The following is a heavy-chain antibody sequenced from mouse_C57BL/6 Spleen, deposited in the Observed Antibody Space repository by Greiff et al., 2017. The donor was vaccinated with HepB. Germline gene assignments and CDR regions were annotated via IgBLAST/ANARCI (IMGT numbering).Heavy chain of an antibody. Sequence: VKLMESGPGLVAPSQSLSITCTVSGFSLTSYGVDWVRQPPGKGLEWLGVIWGGGSTNYNSALMSRLSISKDNSKSQVFLKMNSLQTDDTAMYYCAKRYSNYEGYWYFDVWGTGTTVTVSS. V-gene: IGHV2-9*01. CDR3: AKRYSNYEGYWYFDV. CDR1: GFSLTSYG. CDR2: IWGGGST. D-gene: IGHD2-5*01. J-gene: IGHJ1*03.